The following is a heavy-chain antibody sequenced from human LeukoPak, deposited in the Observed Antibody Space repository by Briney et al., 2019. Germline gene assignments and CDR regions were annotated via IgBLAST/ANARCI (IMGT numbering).Heavy chain of an antibody. CDR1: GFNFDDYG. J-gene: IGHJ4*02. V-gene: IGHV3-20*04. D-gene: IGHD1-26*01. Sequence: GGSLRLSCAVSGFNFDDYGVSWVRQVPGKGLEWVSGINWNGGSIGYGDSVKGRFTISRDNAKNSLYLQLNSLRAEDTALYYCARDRFSGSYVPWLPDYWGQGTPVTVSS. CDR3: ARDRFSGSYVPWLPDY. CDR2: INWNGGSI.